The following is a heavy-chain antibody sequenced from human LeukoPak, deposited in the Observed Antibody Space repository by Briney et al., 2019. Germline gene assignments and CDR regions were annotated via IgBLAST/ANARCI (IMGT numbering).Heavy chain of an antibody. D-gene: IGHD4-17*01. Sequence: GGSLRLSCAASGFTFRSYGMHWVRQAPGKGLEWVAVISDDGSNKNYADSVKGRFTISRDNSKNTLYLQMNSLRAEDTAMYYCAKENDYGDHSVDYWGQGTLVTVSS. V-gene: IGHV3-30*18. CDR1: GFTFRSYG. J-gene: IGHJ4*02. CDR3: AKENDYGDHSVDY. CDR2: ISDDGSNK.